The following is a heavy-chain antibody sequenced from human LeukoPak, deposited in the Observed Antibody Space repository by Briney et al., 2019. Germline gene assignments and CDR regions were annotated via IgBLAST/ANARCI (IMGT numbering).Heavy chain of an antibody. D-gene: IGHD6-13*01. J-gene: IGHJ4*02. Sequence: PSETLSLTCTVSGGSISSYYWSWIRQPPGKGLEWIGYIYYSGSTNYNPSLKSRVTISVDTSKNQFSLKLSSVTAADTAVYYCARDRDAGTFDYWGQGTLVTVSS. CDR2: IYYSGST. CDR1: GGSISSYY. CDR3: ARDRDAGTFDY. V-gene: IGHV4-59*01.